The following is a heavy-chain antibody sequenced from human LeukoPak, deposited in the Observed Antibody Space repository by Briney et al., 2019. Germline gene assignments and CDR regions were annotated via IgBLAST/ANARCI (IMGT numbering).Heavy chain of an antibody. CDR3: VSQQQLVRHDAFDI. Sequence: ASVKVSCKASGYTFTSYGISWVRQAPGQGLEWMGWISAYNGNTNYAQKLQGRVTMTTDTSTSTAYMELRSLRSDDTAVYYCVSQQQLVRHDAFDIWGQGTMVTVSS. CDR1: GYTFTSYG. V-gene: IGHV1-18*01. CDR2: ISAYNGNT. D-gene: IGHD6-13*01. J-gene: IGHJ3*02.